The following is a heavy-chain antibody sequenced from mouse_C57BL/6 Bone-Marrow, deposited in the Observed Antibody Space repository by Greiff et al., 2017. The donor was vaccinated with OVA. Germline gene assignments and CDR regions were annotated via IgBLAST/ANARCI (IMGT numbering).Heavy chain of an antibody. V-gene: IGHV14-2*01. CDR3: ARVLNWEYFDY. Sequence: VQLKESGAELVKPGASVKISCKASGYAFSSYWMNWVKQRTEQGLEWIGRIDPEDGETKYAPKFQGKATITADTSSNTAYLQLSSLTSEDTAVYYCARVLNWEYFDYWGQGTTLTVSS. CDR2: IDPEDGET. CDR1: GYAFSSYW. J-gene: IGHJ2*01. D-gene: IGHD4-1*02.